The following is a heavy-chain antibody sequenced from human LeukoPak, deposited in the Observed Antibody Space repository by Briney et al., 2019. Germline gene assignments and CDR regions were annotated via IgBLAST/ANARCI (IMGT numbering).Heavy chain of an antibody. CDR3: ARIPFRVGIVESRSY. J-gene: IGHJ4*02. CDR2: FYYGGSA. V-gene: IGHV4-59*01. D-gene: IGHD2/OR15-2a*01. Sequence: SETLSLTYTVSGASISRDYWNWIRQPPGKGLEWIGYFYYGGSANYNPSLKSRISMSVDTSKNEFSLKLTSVTAADTAVYYCARIPFRVGIVESRSYWGQGTLVTVSS. CDR1: GASISRDY.